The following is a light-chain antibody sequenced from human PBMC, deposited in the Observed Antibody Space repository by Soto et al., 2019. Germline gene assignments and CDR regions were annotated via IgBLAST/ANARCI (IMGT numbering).Light chain of an antibody. V-gene: IGKV3-11*01. J-gene: IGKJ5*01. CDR3: QHRYSWPPA. CDR1: QSVGIY. CDR2: DAS. Sequence: EIVLTQSPGTLSMSPGESATLSCRASQSVGIYLGWYQQRPGQAPGLLIYDASHRAAGIPARFSGSGSGTDFTLTINSLDPEDFAVYYCQHRYSWPPAFGQGTRLDI.